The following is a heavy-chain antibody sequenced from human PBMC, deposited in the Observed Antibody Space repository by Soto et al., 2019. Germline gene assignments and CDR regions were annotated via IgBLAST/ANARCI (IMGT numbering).Heavy chain of an antibody. CDR3: AHELGYCSGGSCYANWLDP. D-gene: IGHD2-15*01. J-gene: IGHJ5*02. CDR2: IYWDDDK. V-gene: IGHV2-5*02. CDR1: GFSLSTSGVG. Sequence: QITLKESGPTLVKPTQTLTLTCTFSGFSLSTSGVGVGWIRQPPGKALEWLALIYWDDDKRYSPSLKSRLTITKDTSKNQVVLTVTNMDPVDTSTYYCAHELGYCSGGSCYANWLDPWGQGTLVTVSS.